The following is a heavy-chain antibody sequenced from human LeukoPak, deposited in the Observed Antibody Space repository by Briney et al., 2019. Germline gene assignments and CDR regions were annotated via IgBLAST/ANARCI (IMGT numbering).Heavy chain of an antibody. CDR1: GGSISSYY. Sequence: SQTLSLTCTVSGGSISSYYWSWIRQPPGKGLEWIGEINHSGSTNYNPSLKSRVTISVDTSKNQFSLKLSSVTAADTAVYYCAMGPKFFDYWGQGTLVTVSS. CDR3: AMGPKFFDY. V-gene: IGHV4-34*01. J-gene: IGHJ4*02. CDR2: INHSGST. D-gene: IGHD1-26*01.